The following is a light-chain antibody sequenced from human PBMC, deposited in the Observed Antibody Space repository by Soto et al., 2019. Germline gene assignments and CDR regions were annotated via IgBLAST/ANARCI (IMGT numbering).Light chain of an antibody. CDR3: CSYAGSSTLV. CDR1: SSDAGSYNL. Sequence: QSVLTQPASVSGSPGQSITISCTGTSSDAGSYNLVSWYQQHPGKAPKLMIYEVSKRPSGVSNRFSGSKSGNTASLTISGLQAEVEADYYCCSYAGSSTLVFGTGTKVTVL. CDR2: EVS. J-gene: IGLJ1*01. V-gene: IGLV2-23*02.